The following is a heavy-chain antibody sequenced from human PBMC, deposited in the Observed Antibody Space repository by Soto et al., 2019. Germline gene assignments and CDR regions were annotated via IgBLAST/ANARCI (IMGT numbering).Heavy chain of an antibody. V-gene: IGHV1-2*04. CDR2: INPNSGGT. Sequence: ASVKVSCKASGYTFTGYYMHCVRQAPGQGLEWMGWINPNSGGTNYAQKFQGWVTMTRDTSISTAYMELSRLRSDDTAVYYCARDGGDGSGSPGGFDPWGQGTLVTVSS. D-gene: IGHD3-10*01. CDR1: GYTFTGYY. CDR3: ARDGGDGSGSPGGFDP. J-gene: IGHJ5*02.